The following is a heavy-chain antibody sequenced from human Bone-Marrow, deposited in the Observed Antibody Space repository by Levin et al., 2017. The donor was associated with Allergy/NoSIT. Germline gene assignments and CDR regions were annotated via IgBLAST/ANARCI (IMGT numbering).Heavy chain of an antibody. V-gene: IGHV3-23*01. CDR1: GFTFSSYA. CDR3: AKGPYDFWSGYYRGGYYYYMDV. CDR2: ISGSGGST. D-gene: IGHD3-3*01. Sequence: GESLKISCAASGFTFSSYAMSWVRQAPGKGLEWVSAISGSGGSTYYADSVKGRFTISRDNSKNTLYLQMNSLRAEDTAVYYCAKGPYDFWSGYYRGGYYYYMDVWGKGTTVTVSS. J-gene: IGHJ6*03.